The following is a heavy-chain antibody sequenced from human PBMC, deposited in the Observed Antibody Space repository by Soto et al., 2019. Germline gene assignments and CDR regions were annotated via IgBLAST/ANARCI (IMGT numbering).Heavy chain of an antibody. V-gene: IGHV3-30-3*01. CDR3: ARSRLNGYYFDY. CDR1: GFTFSSYA. CDR2: ISYDGSNK. Sequence: PGGSLRLSCAASGFTFSSYAMHWVRQAPGKGLEWVAVISYDGSNKYYADSVKGRFTISRDNSKNTLYLQMNSLRAEDTAVYFCARSRLNGYYFDYWSQGIVVTVSS. D-gene: IGHD5-12*01. J-gene: IGHJ4*02.